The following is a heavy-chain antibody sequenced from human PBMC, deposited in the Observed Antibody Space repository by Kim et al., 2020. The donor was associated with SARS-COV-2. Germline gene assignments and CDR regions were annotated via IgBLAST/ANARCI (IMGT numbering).Heavy chain of an antibody. J-gene: IGHJ4*02. D-gene: IGHD3-9*01. V-gene: IGHV3-23*01. Sequence: GGSLRLSCAGSGFTFNSYAMSWVRQAPGKGLEWVAGIIRDDGNTFYADSLKGRFTISRDNSKNTLYLQMNGLRAGDTAVYYCAKSGYDVLTNYSPYYFDYWGQGTLVTVSS. CDR1: GFTFNSYA. CDR3: AKSGYDVLTNYSPYYFDY. CDR2: IIRDDGNT.